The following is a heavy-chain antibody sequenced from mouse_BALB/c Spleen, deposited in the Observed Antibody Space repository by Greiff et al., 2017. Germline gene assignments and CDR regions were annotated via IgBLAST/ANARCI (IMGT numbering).Heavy chain of an antibody. D-gene: IGHD2-3*01. CDR3: ARCHDGYYFDV. J-gene: IGHJ1*01. CDR1: GYTFTDYN. Sequence: EVQLQQSGPELVKPGASVKISCKASGYTFTDYNMHWVKQSHGKSLEWIGYIYPYNGGTGYNQKFKSKATLTVDNSSSTAYMELRSLTSEDSAVYYCARCHDGYYFDVWGAGTTVTVSS. V-gene: IGHV1S29*02. CDR2: IYPYNGGT.